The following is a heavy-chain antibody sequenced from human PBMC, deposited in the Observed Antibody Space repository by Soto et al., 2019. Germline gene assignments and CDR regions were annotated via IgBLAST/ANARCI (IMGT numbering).Heavy chain of an antibody. CDR3: ARDLEDYYYDSSGYFGH. V-gene: IGHV1-18*04. Sequence: ASVKVSCKASGYTFTSYGISWVRQAPGQGLEWMGWISAYNGNTNYAQKLQGRVTMTTDTSTSTAYMELRSLRSDDTAVYYCARDLEDYYYDSSGYFGHWGQGTLVTVSS. D-gene: IGHD3-22*01. CDR2: ISAYNGNT. J-gene: IGHJ5*02. CDR1: GYTFTSYG.